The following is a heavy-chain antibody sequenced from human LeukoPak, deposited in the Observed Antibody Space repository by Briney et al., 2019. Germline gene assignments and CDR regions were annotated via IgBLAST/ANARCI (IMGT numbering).Heavy chain of an antibody. CDR2: IYYSGST. D-gene: IGHD3-22*01. J-gene: IGHJ5*02. V-gene: IGHV4-61*05. CDR3: ARVQYYYDSSGYHRWFDP. CDR1: GGLISISTYY. Sequence: PSETLSLTCTVSGGLISISTYYWGWIRQPPGKGLEWIGYIYYSGSTNYNPSLKSRVTISVDTSKNQFSLKLSSVTAADTAVYYCARVQYYYDSSGYHRWFDPWGQGTLVTVSS.